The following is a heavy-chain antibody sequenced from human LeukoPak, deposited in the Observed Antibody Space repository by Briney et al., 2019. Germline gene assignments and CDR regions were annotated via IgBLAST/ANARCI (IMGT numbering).Heavy chain of an antibody. CDR1: GFTFDDYT. CDR3: AKDHDSATGDY. D-gene: IGHD1-1*01. J-gene: IGHJ4*02. CDR2: ISWDGGST. Sequence: PGGTLRLSCAASGFTFDDYTMHWVRQAPGKGLEWVSLISWDGGSTYYADSVKGRFTISRDNSKNSLYLQMNSLRTEDTALYYCAKDHDSATGDYWGQGTLVTVSS. V-gene: IGHV3-43*01.